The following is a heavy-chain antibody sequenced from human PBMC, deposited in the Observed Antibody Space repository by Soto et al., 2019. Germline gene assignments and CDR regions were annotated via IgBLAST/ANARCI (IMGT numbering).Heavy chain of an antibody. J-gene: IGHJ6*03. D-gene: IGHD1-7*01. CDR2: IYYSGST. CDR1: GGSISSYY. Sequence: SETLSLTCTVSGGSISSYYWSWIRQPPGKGLEWIGYIYYSGSTNYNPSLKSRVTISVDTSKNQFSLKLSSVTAADTAVYYCARDLHLLGTTVLDVWGKGTTVTVSS. CDR3: ARDLHLLGTTVLDV. V-gene: IGHV4-59*01.